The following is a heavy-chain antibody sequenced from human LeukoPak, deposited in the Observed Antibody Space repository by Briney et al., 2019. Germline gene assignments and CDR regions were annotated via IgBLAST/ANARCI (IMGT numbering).Heavy chain of an antibody. CDR2: ISGSGGST. J-gene: IGHJ6*02. Sequence: GGSLRLSCAASGFTFSSYAMSWVRQAPGKGLEWVSAISGSGGSTYYADSVKGRFTISRDNSKNTLYLQMNSLRVEDTAVYYCAKRGTRATHGMDVWGQGTTVTVSS. V-gene: IGHV3-23*01. CDR1: GFTFSSYA. D-gene: IGHD3-16*01. CDR3: AKRGTRATHGMDV.